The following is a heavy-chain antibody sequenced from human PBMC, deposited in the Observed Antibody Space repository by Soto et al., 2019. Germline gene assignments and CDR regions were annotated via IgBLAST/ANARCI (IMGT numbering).Heavy chain of an antibody. CDR1: GFTFSSYC. CDR3: AKDPTPVVVVTDSTYYFAY. CDR2: ISDDGSNK. V-gene: IGHV3-30*18. D-gene: IGHD2-21*02. J-gene: IGHJ4*02. Sequence: QVQLVESGGGVVQPGRSLRLSCAASGFTFSSYCMHWVRQAPGKGLEWVAVISDDGSNKYYADSVKGRFTISRDNSKKTLCLTMNSLRAGDTAVYYCAKDPTPVVVVTDSTYYFAYWGQGTLVTVSS.